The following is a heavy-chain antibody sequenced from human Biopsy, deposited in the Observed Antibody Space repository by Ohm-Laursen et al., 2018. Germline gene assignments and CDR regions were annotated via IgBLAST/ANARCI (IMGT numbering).Heavy chain of an antibody. Sequence: ASVKVSCKASGFSFTGYYIHWVRQAPGQGLEWMGWFSPKSGDTNSAHKFQGNITMTRDTSMSTAYMEMSRLRCDDTAVYYCALQSVAQMKNFDYWGQETLVTVSS. CDR2: FSPKSGDT. D-gene: IGHD6-19*01. J-gene: IGHJ4*02. CDR3: ALQSVAQMKNFDY. V-gene: IGHV1-2*02. CDR1: GFSFTGYY.